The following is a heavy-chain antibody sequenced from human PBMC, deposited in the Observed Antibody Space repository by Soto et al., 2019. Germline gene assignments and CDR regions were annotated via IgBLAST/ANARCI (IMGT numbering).Heavy chain of an antibody. D-gene: IGHD3-10*01. V-gene: IGHV3-23*01. J-gene: IGHJ6*02. CDR2: ISGSGGST. CDR1: EVTFSSHA. CDR3: AKRKGYYGSGRYTGMDV. Sequence: GGSLRLPSAASEVTFSSHAMSRVRKAQGKGLEWVSAISGSGGSTYYADSVKGRFTISRENSKNTLYLQMNSLRAEDTAVYYCAKRKGYYGSGRYTGMDVWGQGTTVTVSS.